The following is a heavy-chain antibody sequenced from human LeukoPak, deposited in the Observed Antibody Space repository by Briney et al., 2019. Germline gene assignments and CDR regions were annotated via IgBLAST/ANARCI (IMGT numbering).Heavy chain of an antibody. Sequence: GGSLRLSCAASGFTFSSYWMSWVRQAPGKGLEWVANIKQDGSEKYYVDSVKGRFTISRDNARNSLYLQMNSLRAEDTAVYYCAKVRWGSDNALDSWGQGTLVTGSS. CDR2: IKQDGSEK. V-gene: IGHV3-7*01. CDR3: AKVRWGSDNALDS. J-gene: IGHJ4*02. CDR1: GFTFSSYW. D-gene: IGHD3-16*01.